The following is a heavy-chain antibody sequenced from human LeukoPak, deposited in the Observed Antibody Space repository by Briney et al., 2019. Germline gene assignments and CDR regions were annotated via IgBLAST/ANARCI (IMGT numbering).Heavy chain of an antibody. J-gene: IGHJ4*02. CDR3: ARFIAAPYYFDY. V-gene: IGHV3-21*01. CDR1: GFTFSSYS. D-gene: IGHD6-13*01. Sequence: AGGSLRLSCAASGFTFSSYSMNWVRQAPGKGLEWVSFISSSRSYIYYADSVKGRFTISRDNAKNSLYLQMNSLRAEDTAVYYCARFIAAPYYFDYWGRGTLVTVSS. CDR2: ISSSRSYI.